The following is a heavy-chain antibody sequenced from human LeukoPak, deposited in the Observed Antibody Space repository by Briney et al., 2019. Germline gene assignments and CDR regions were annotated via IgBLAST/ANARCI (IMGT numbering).Heavy chain of an antibody. CDR3: ARDGFGSRFDY. Sequence: GGSLRLSCAASGFTVSSNYMSWVRQAPGKGLEWVSVIYSGGSTYYADPVKGRFTISRDNSKNKVYLQMNSLRTEDTAVYYCARDGFGSRFDYWGQGPWSPSP. CDR2: IYSGGST. J-gene: IGHJ4*02. CDR1: GFTVSSNY. V-gene: IGHV3-66*02. D-gene: IGHD3-10*01.